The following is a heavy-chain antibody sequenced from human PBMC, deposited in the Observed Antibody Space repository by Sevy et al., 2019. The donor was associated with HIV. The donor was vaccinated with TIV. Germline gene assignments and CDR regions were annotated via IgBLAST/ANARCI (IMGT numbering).Heavy chain of an antibody. V-gene: IGHV3-23*01. CDR3: HGDYDSSQLASYYYYGMDV. CDR2: IRGSGGST. J-gene: IGHJ6*02. D-gene: IGHD3-22*01. CDR1: GFMFSSYA. Sequence: GGSQRLSCAASGFMFSSYAMSWVRQAPGKGLEWVSTIRGSGGSTYYADSVKGRFTISRDNSKNTLYSQINSLRAEETAVYYCHGDYDSSQLASYYYYGMDVWGQGTTVTVSS.